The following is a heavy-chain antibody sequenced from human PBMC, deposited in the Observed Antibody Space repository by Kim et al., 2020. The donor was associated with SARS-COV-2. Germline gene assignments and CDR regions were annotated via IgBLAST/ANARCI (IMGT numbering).Heavy chain of an antibody. D-gene: IGHD3-9*01. J-gene: IGHJ4*02. Sequence: GGSLRLSCAASGFTFSSHAMNWVRLAPGKGLEWVSGVSGSGDNTYYADSVKGRFTISRDNSKNTLYLQMNSLRAEDTAAYYCAKDDGDWYIGNYIDYWGQGTLVTVSS. CDR3: AKDDGDWYIGNYIDY. V-gene: IGHV3-23*01. CDR1: GFTFSSHA. CDR2: VSGSGDNT.